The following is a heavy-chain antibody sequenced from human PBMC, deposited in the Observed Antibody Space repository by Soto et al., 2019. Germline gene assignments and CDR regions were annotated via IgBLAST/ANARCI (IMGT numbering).Heavy chain of an antibody. Sequence: PGKGLEWVSAISGSGGSTYYADSVKGRFTISRDNSKNTLYLQMNSLRAEDTAVYYCAKDVSSSWSYYFDYWGQGTLVTVSS. CDR2: ISGSGGST. D-gene: IGHD6-13*01. CDR3: AKDVSSSWSYYFDY. J-gene: IGHJ4*02. V-gene: IGHV3-23*01.